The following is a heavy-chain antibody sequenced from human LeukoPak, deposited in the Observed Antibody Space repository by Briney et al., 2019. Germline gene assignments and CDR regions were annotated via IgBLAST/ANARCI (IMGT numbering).Heavy chain of an antibody. J-gene: IGHJ4*02. CDR2: IKEDGSEK. Sequence: GGSLRLSCAASGFTFSSYWMSWVRQAPGKGLEWVANIKEDGSEKYYVDSVKGRFTISRDNAKSSLCLQMNSLRADDTAVYYCATSGSGWGQGTLVTVSS. CDR1: GFTFSSYW. D-gene: IGHD3-10*01. V-gene: IGHV3-7*01. CDR3: ATSGSG.